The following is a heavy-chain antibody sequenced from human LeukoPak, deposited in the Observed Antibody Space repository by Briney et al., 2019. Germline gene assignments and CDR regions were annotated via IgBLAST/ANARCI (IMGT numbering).Heavy chain of an antibody. J-gene: IGHJ4*02. CDR2: INSSSSYI. V-gene: IGHV3-21*01. CDR3: AKAGGSVPFEY. Sequence: GGSLRLSCAASGFTFSSYSMNWVRQARGKGLEWVSPINSSSSYIYYADSVKGRFTLSRDNSKNTLYLQMNSLRAEDTSVYYCAKAGGSVPFEYWGRGALVTVSS. CDR1: GFTFSSYS. D-gene: IGHD2-2*01.